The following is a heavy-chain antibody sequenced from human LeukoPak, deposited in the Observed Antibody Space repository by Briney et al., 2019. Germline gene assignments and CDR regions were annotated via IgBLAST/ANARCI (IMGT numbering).Heavy chain of an antibody. Sequence: AGGSLRLSCAASGFTFSSYAMSWVRQAPGKGLEWVSAISGSGGSTYYADSVKGRFTISRDNSKNTLYLQMNSLRAEDTAVYYCAKGSHYVSDAFDIWGQGTMVTVSS. CDR1: GFTFSSYA. CDR3: AKGSHYVSDAFDI. CDR2: ISGSGGST. D-gene: IGHD3-10*02. V-gene: IGHV3-23*01. J-gene: IGHJ3*02.